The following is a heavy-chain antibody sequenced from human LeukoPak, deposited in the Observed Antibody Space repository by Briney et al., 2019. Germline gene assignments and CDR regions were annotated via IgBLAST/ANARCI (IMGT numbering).Heavy chain of an antibody. CDR3: ARLMYDSSGYSLGMDV. V-gene: IGHV4-4*07. J-gene: IGHJ6*03. Sequence: SETLSLTCTVSGGSISSYSWSWIRQPAGKGLEWIGRIYTSGSTNYNPSLKSRVTMSVDTSKNQFSLKLSSVTAADTAVHYCARLMYDSSGYSLGMDVWGKGTTVTVSS. CDR2: IYTSGST. D-gene: IGHD3-22*01. CDR1: GGSISSYS.